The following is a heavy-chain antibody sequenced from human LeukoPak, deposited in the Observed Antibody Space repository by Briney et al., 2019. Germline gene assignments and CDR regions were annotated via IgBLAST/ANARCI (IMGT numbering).Heavy chain of an antibody. D-gene: IGHD6-19*01. CDR1: GYTFTTYD. CDR2: MSPNSGNT. Sequence: ASVKVSCKASGYTFTTYDINWVRQATGQGLEWMGWMSPNSGNTVYAQKFQGRVTMTRNTSISTAYMELSSLRSEDTAVYYCARGVAAGVDYWGQGTLVTVSS. V-gene: IGHV1-8*01. J-gene: IGHJ4*02. CDR3: ARGVAAGVDY.